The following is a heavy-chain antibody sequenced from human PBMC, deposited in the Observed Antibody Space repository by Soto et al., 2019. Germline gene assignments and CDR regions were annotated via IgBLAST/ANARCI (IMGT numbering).Heavy chain of an antibody. V-gene: IGHV4-31*03. CDR2: IYYSGST. CDR1: GGSISSGGYY. J-gene: IGHJ5*02. CDR3: ARAKDYDSSGYYYWFDP. D-gene: IGHD3-22*01. Sequence: SETLSLTCTVSGGSISSGGYYWSWIRQHPGKGLEWIGYIYYSGSTYYNPSLKSRVTISVDTSKNQFSLKLSSVTAADTAVYYCARAKDYDSSGYYYWFDPWGQGTLVTVSS.